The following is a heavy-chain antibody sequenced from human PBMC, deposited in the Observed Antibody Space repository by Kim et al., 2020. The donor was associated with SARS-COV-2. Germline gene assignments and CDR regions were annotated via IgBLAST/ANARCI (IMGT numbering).Heavy chain of an antibody. CDR2: IYYSGST. J-gene: IGHJ4*02. Sequence: SETLSLTCTVSGGSISSSSYYWGWIRQPPGKGLEWIGSIYYSGSTYYNPSLKSRVTISVDTSKNQFSLKLSSVTAADTAVYYCARNQLGFDWFDEYYFDYWGQGTLVTVSS. V-gene: IGHV4-39*01. D-gene: IGHD3-9*01. CDR3: ARNQLGFDWFDEYYFDY. CDR1: GGSISSSSYY.